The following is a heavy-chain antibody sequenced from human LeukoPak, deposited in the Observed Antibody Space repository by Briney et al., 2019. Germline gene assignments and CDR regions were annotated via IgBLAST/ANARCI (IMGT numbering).Heavy chain of an antibody. V-gene: IGHV1-2*06. CDR1: GYTFTGYY. D-gene: IGHD3-22*01. CDR2: INPNSGGT. CDR3: ARRNYYYDSSGYYYFDY. J-gene: IGHJ4*02. Sequence: ASAKVSCKASGYTFTGYYMHWVRQAPGQGLEWMGRINPNSGGTNYAQKFQGRVTMTRDTSISTAYMELSRLRSDDTAVYYCARRNYYYDSSGYYYFDYWGQGTLVTVSS.